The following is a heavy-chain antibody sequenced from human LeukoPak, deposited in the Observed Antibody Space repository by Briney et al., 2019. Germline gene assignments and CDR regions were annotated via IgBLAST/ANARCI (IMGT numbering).Heavy chain of an antibody. V-gene: IGHV3-48*03. D-gene: IGHD2-2*01. Sequence: GGSLRLSCAASGFTFSSYEMNWVRQAPGKGLEWISYISSSDSTVYYADSVKGRFTISRDNAKNSLYLQMNSLRAEDTAVYYCARDRRYCSSTSCYFYYYYGMDVWGQGTTVTVSS. CDR2: ISSSDSTV. J-gene: IGHJ6*02. CDR1: GFTFSSYE. CDR3: ARDRRYCSSTSCYFYYYYGMDV.